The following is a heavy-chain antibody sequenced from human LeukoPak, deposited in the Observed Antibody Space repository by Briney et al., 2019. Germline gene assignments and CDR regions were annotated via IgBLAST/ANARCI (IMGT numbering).Heavy chain of an antibody. V-gene: IGHV3-30*02. J-gene: IGHJ4*02. CDR3: AKDLGWQLWLPGYFDY. D-gene: IGHD5-18*01. CDR2: IRYDGSNT. CDR1: GFTFSTYG. Sequence: GGSLRLSCAASGFTFSTYGMHWVRQAPGKGLEWVAFIRYDGSNTYYADSVKGRFTISRDNSKNTLYLQMNSLGAEDTALYHCAKDLGWQLWLPGYFDYWGQGTLVTVSS.